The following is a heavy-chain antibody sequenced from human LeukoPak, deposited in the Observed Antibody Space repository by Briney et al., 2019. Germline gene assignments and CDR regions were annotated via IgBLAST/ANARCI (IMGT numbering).Heavy chain of an antibody. J-gene: IGHJ4*02. D-gene: IGHD1-26*01. Sequence: PSETLSLTCTVSGGSISSSSYYWGWIRQPPGKGLEWIGSIYYSGSTYYNPSLKSRVTISVDTSKNQFSLKLSSVTAADTAVYYCARPGRPWADFDYWGQGTLVTVSS. V-gene: IGHV4-39*07. CDR1: GGSISSSSYY. CDR2: IYYSGST. CDR3: ARPGRPWADFDY.